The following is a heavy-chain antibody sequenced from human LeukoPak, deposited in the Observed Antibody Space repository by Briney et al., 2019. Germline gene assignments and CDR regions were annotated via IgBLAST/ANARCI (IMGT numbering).Heavy chain of an antibody. CDR1: GFTFSSYA. D-gene: IGHD2-15*01. CDR3: AKDWGISGGRWLDNWFDP. CDR2: ISGSGGST. Sequence: PGGPLTLFCAASGFTFSSYAMIWVRQAPGRGREGGSAISGSGGSTYYADSVKGRFTISRDNSKNPLYLQMNSMRAEDTAVYYCAKDWGISGGRWLDNWFDPWGEGTLVTVSS. V-gene: IGHV3-23*01. J-gene: IGHJ5*02.